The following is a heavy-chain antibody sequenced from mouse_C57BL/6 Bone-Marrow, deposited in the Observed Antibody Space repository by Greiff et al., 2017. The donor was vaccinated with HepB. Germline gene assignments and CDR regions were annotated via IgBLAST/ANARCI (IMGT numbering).Heavy chain of an antibody. CDR3: AREGGIYYYGSSPAWFAY. J-gene: IGHJ3*01. D-gene: IGHD1-1*01. CDR1: GYSFTGYY. Sequence: EVQLVESGPELVKPGASVKISCKASGYSFTGYYMNWVKQSPEKSLEWIGEINPSTGGTTYNQKFKAKATLTVDKSSSTAYMQLKSLTSEDSAVYYCAREGGIYYYGSSPAWFAYWGQGTLVTVSA. CDR2: INPSTGGT. V-gene: IGHV1-42*01.